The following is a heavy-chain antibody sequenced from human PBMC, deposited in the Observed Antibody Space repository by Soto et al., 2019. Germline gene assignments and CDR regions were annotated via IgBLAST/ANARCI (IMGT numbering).Heavy chain of an antibody. CDR3: ASSVLVTSTMNYFDL. D-gene: IGHD2-8*02. CDR2: IYPDDSDT. Sequence: PGESLKISCQASGYSFSNFWLAWLRQMPGEGLEWLGIIYPDDSDTRYSPSFLGQVTISADKSIKTTYLQWSSLKASDTAIYFCASSVLVTSTMNYFDLWGQGTLVTVS. CDR1: GYSFSNFW. V-gene: IGHV5-51*01. J-gene: IGHJ4*02.